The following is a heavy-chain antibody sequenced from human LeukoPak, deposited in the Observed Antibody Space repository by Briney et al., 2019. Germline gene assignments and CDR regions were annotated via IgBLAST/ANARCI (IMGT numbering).Heavy chain of an antibody. V-gene: IGHV3-48*01. CDR1: GFTFSSYS. CDR2: ISSSSSTI. CDR3: ARTLYSGNSYYMDV. J-gene: IGHJ6*03. Sequence: GGSLRLSCAASGFTFSSYSMNWVRQAPGKGLEWVSYISSSSSTIYNADSVKGRFTISRDNAKNSLYLQMYSLRAEDTAVYFCARTLYSGNSYYMDVWGKGTTVTVSS. D-gene: IGHD1-26*01.